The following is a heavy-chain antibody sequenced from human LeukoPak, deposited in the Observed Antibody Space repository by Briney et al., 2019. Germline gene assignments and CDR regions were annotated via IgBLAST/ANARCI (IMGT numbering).Heavy chain of an antibody. CDR1: GYTFNDYA. Sequence: ASVKVSCTASGYTFNDYAIHWVRQAPGQSLEWMGWVNTGYGHTKCSQKFQGRVTIIGDTSASTVYVELSSLRSEDTAVYYCARGATAGSSWYLNSWGQGTLVTVSS. CDR2: VNTGYGHT. V-gene: IGHV1-3*04. J-gene: IGHJ4*02. D-gene: IGHD6-13*01. CDR3: ARGATAGSSWYLNS.